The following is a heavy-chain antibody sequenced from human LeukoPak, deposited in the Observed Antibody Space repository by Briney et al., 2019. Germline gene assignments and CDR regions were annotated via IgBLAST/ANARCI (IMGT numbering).Heavy chain of an antibody. J-gene: IGHJ4*02. V-gene: IGHV1-18*01. D-gene: IGHD3-22*01. Sequence: VASVKLSCKACGYTFTSYGISWVRQAPGQGLEWMGWISAYNGNTKYAQKLQGRVAMTTDTSTSTAYMELRSLRSDDTAVYYCARNDYYDSSGYYDYWGQGTLITVSS. CDR3: ARNDYYDSSGYYDY. CDR1: GYTFTSYG. CDR2: ISAYNGNT.